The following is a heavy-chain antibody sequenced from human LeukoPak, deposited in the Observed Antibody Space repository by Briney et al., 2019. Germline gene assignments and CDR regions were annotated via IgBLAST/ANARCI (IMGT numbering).Heavy chain of an antibody. J-gene: IGHJ4*02. D-gene: IGHD2/OR15-2a*01. Sequence: GGSLRVSCAASGFTVSDNYMSWVRQAPGKGLEWVSVIYSGGSTYYADSVRGRFTISRDNAKSTVYLQMNSLRAEDTAVYYCANNIPIDNWGQGTLVTVSS. CDR3: ANNIPIDN. CDR2: IYSGGST. CDR1: GFTVSDNY. V-gene: IGHV3-53*01.